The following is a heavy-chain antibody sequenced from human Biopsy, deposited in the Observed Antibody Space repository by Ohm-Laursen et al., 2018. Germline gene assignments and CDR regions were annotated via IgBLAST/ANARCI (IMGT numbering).Heavy chain of an antibody. CDR1: GESSSGYF. CDR2: INHRGST. Sequence: TLSLTCAVNGESSSGYFWSWIRQPPGKGLEWIGEINHRGSTNYNPSLKSQVTISVDTSKNQFSLKLRSVTAADTAVYYCARAVDYYDPYYYYGLDVWGQGTTVTVSS. J-gene: IGHJ6*02. V-gene: IGHV4-34*01. D-gene: IGHD3-16*01. CDR3: ARAVDYYDPYYYYGLDV.